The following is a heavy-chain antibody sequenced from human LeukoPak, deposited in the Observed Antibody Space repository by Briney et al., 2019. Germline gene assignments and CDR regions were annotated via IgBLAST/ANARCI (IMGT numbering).Heavy chain of an antibody. CDR2: ISYDGSNK. J-gene: IGHJ4*02. CDR1: GFTFSSYG. V-gene: IGHV3-30*18. CDR3: AKDVGY. D-gene: IGHD1-26*01. Sequence: GGSLRLSCAASGFTFSSYGMHWVRRAPGKGLEWVAVISYDGSNKYYADSVKGRFTISRDNSKNTLYLQMNSLRAEDTAVYYCAKDVGYWGQGTLVTVSS.